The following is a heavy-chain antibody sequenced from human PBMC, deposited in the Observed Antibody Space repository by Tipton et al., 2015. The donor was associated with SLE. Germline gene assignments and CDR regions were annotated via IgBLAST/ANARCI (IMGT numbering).Heavy chain of an antibody. CDR1: GFTFSRHG. Sequence: SLRLSCAASGFTFSRHGMHWVRQAPGKGLEWVAFIRYDGSNKYSADSVKGRFTISRDNSKNTLYLQMNSLRAEDTAVYYCAKDLIAAAGLFDYWGQGTLVTVSS. D-gene: IGHD6-13*01. V-gene: IGHV3-30*02. CDR2: IRYDGSNK. CDR3: AKDLIAAAGLFDY. J-gene: IGHJ4*02.